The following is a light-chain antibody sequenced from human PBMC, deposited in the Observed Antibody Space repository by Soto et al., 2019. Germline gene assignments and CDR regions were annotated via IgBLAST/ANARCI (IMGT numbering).Light chain of an antibody. CDR2: GAS. CDR1: QSLSSN. CDR3: QQYNNWPLT. V-gene: IGKV3-15*01. Sequence: EVVMTQSAATLSVSLGDRATLFCSASQSLSSNLAWYQQKPGQAPTLLIYGASTMATGIPARFSGSGSGTEFTLTISSLQSEDFAVYSCQQYNNWPLTFGRGTKVDI. J-gene: IGKJ4*01.